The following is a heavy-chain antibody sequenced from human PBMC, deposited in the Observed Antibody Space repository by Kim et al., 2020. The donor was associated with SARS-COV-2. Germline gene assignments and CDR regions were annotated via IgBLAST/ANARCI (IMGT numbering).Heavy chain of an antibody. Sequence: GGSLRLSCAASGFIFSSYWMHWVRQAPGKGLVWVSRTNTDGSYRSNADSVKGRFTISRDNAKNTLYLRMNSLRAEDTAVYYCARVLPGGYYYMDVWGKGTTVTV. J-gene: IGHJ6*03. V-gene: IGHV3-74*01. D-gene: IGHD2-15*01. CDR1: GFIFSSYW. CDR3: ARVLPGGYYYMDV. CDR2: TNTDGSYR.